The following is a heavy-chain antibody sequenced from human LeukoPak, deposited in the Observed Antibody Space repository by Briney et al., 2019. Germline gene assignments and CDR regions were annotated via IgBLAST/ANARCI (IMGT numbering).Heavy chain of an antibody. J-gene: IGHJ4*02. D-gene: IGHD3-3*01. CDR1: GGSFSGYY. CDR3: ARERILAEIGIDF. CDR2: INHSGST. V-gene: IGHV4-34*01. Sequence: SETLSLTCAVYGGSFSGYYWSWIRQPPGKGLEWIGEINHSGSTNYNPSPKSRVTISVDTSKNQFSLRLSSVTAADTAVYFCARERILAEIGIDFWGQGILVTVSS.